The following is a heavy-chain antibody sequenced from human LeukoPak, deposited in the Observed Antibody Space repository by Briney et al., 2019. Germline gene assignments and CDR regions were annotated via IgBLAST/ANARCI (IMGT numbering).Heavy chain of an antibody. CDR2: ISSSSSYI. CDR3: AKDLGYSAYGGAFEI. J-gene: IGHJ3*02. CDR1: GFTFSSYS. D-gene: IGHD5-12*01. V-gene: IGHV3-21*04. Sequence: GGSLRLSCAASGFTFSSYSMNWVRQAPGKGLEWVSSISSSSSYIYYADSVKGRFTISRDNAKNSLYLQMNSLRTEDMALYYCAKDLGYSAYGGAFEIWGQGTMVTVSS.